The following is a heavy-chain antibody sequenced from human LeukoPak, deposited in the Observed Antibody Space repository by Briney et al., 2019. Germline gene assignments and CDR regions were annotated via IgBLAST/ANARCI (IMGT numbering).Heavy chain of an antibody. V-gene: IGHV3-53*01. CDR2: IYSGGDT. CDR1: GFTVSSSH. J-gene: IGHJ4*02. D-gene: IGHD3-10*02. CDR3: ARVYNYVFDY. Sequence: PGGSLRLSCGASGFTVSSSHMTWVRQAVGKGLEWVSFIYSGGDTSYADSVKGRFTISRDNSKNTLYLQMNSLRAEDTAVYYCARVYNYVFDYWGQGTLVTVSS.